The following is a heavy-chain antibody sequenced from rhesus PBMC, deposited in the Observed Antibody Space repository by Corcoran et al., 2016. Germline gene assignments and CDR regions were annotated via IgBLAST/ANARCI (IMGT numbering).Heavy chain of an antibody. J-gene: IGHJ4*01. CDR1: GGSVSGYW. V-gene: IGHV4-160*01. CDR2: VRSGGNT. Sequence: QVQLQQWGEGLVKPSETLSLTCAVYGGSVSGYWWGWFRQPPGKGLEWIGRVRSGGNTNYNPSLKSRATISIDQSKSQFSRKRSYVTAADTAVYYCTSHPNSSGREYFDYWGQGVLVTVSS. CDR3: TSHPNSSGREYFDY. D-gene: IGHD6-31*01.